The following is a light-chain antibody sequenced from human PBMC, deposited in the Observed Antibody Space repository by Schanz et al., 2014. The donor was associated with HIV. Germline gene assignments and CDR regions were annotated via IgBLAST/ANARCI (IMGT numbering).Light chain of an antibody. Sequence: QSVLTQPPSVSGAPGQRVTIPCSGSSSNVGAGFDVHWYQQVLGKAPTLLIYTNNNRPSGVPDRFSGSKSGTSASLAITGLQAEDEADYYCGSYTFASTPYVFGSGTKLTVL. V-gene: IGLV1-40*01. J-gene: IGLJ1*01. CDR2: TNN. CDR1: SSNVGAGFD. CDR3: GSYTFASTPYV.